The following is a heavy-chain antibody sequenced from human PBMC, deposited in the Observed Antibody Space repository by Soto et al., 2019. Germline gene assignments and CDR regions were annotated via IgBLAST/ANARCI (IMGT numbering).Heavy chain of an antibody. Sequence: ASVKVSCKASGYTFTSYYMHWVRQAPGQGLEWMGIINPSGGSASYAQKFQGRVTMTRDTSTSTVYMELSSLRSEDTAVYYCARDWAYYGSWSYLYYYYGMDVRGQGTTVTVFS. CDR2: INPSGGSA. V-gene: IGHV1-46*01. CDR1: GYTFTSYY. CDR3: ARDWAYYGSWSYLYYYYGMDV. D-gene: IGHD3-10*01. J-gene: IGHJ6*02.